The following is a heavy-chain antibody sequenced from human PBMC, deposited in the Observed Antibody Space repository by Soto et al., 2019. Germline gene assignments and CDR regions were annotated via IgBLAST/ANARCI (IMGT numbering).Heavy chain of an antibody. D-gene: IGHD1-7*01. Sequence: EVQLAESGGGMVQPGGSLRLSCVASGFTFSSYDMHWVSQAPGKGLEYVSSISSNGGTTYYGNSVKGRFTISRDNSKNTLYLQMGILRAQDMAVYYCVRRVSGNYDYWGQGTLVTVSS. CDR1: GFTFSSYD. CDR2: ISSNGGTT. J-gene: IGHJ4*02. CDR3: VRRVSGNYDY. V-gene: IGHV3-64*01.